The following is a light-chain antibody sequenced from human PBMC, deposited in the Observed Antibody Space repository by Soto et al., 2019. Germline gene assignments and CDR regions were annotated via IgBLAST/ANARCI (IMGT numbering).Light chain of an antibody. CDR3: QQYSNWLRT. Sequence: EIVMTQSPATLSVSPGERATLSCRASQSVSSTLAWYQQKPGQAPRLLIYGASTRATGIPARFSGSGSGAEFTLTIGSLQSEDFAVYYCQQYSNWLRTFGQGTKVDIK. V-gene: IGKV3-15*01. CDR1: QSVSST. CDR2: GAS. J-gene: IGKJ1*01.